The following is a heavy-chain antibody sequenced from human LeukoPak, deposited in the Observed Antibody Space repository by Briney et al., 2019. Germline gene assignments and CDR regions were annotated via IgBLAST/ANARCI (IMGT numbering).Heavy chain of an antibody. Sequence: SETLSLTCTVSGGSISSNSYYWGWIRQPPGKGLEWIGSIYYSGSTYYNPSLKSRVTISVDTSKKQFSLKLSSVTAADTAVYYCARGGNSWYADYWGQGTLVTVSS. CDR2: IYYSGST. V-gene: IGHV4-39*07. J-gene: IGHJ4*02. D-gene: IGHD6-13*01. CDR3: ARGGNSWYADY. CDR1: GGSISSNSYY.